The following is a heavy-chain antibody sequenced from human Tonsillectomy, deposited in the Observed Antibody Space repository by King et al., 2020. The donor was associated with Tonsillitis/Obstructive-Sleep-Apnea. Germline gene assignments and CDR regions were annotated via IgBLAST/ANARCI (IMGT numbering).Heavy chain of an antibody. CDR1: GGSISNYY. CDR3: ARLPFWGGYYTSEYYYYMDV. D-gene: IGHD3-3*01. V-gene: IGHV4-59*08. Sequence: VQLQESGPGLVKPSETLSLTCTVSGGSISNYYWSWIRQPPGKGLEWIGYIYYSGSTDYNPSLKSRVTISVDTSKNQFSLKLSSVTAADTAVYYCARLPFWGGYYTSEYYYYMDVWGKGTTVTVSS. J-gene: IGHJ6*03. CDR2: IYYSGST.